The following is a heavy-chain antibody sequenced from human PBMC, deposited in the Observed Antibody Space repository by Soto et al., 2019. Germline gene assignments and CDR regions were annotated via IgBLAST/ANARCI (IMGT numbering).Heavy chain of an antibody. Sequence: QITLKESGPTLVKPTQTLTLTCAFSGFSLSTGLGVGWIRQPPGKALECLAVIYWDDYKRYSPSLSARLTITKDTSKNQVVLTMTNMDPADTATYYCAHTRNGYYEDFDYWGQGTLVTGSS. D-gene: IGHD3-22*01. V-gene: IGHV2-5*02. J-gene: IGHJ4*02. CDR2: IYWDDYK. CDR3: AHTRNGYYEDFDY. CDR1: GFSLSTGLG.